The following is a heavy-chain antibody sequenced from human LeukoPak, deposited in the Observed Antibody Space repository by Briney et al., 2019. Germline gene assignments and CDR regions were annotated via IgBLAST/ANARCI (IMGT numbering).Heavy chain of an antibody. CDR2: ISCSGGST. J-gene: IGHJ4*02. D-gene: IGHD3-16*02. CDR1: GFTFSSYA. CDR3: AYPKYDYVWGSYRPHFDY. V-gene: IGHV3-23*01. Sequence: GGSLRLSCAASGFTFSSYAMSWVRQAPGKGLEWVSAISCSGGSTYYADSVKGRFTISRDNSKNTLYLQMNSLRAEDTAVYYCAYPKYDYVWGSYRPHFDYWGQGTLVTVSS.